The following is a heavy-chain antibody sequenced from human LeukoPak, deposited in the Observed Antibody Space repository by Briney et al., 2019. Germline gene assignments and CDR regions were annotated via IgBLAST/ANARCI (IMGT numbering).Heavy chain of an antibody. V-gene: IGHV3-23*01. CDR2: ISGSGGST. J-gene: IGHJ4*02. CDR1: GFTFSSYA. D-gene: IGHD6-19*01. Sequence: GGSLRLSCAASGFTFSSYAMSWVRQAPGKGLEWVSAISGSGGSTYYADSVKGRFTISRDNSKSTLYLQMNSLRAEDTAVYYCAKDWSRYSSGWFDYWGQGTLVTVSS. CDR3: AKDWSRYSSGWFDY.